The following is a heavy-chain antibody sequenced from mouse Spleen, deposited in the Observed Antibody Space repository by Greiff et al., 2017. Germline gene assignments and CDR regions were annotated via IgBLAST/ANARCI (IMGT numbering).Heavy chain of an antibody. CDR3: ARHGNYSNSPFAY. V-gene: IGHV5-6*01. J-gene: IGHJ3*01. D-gene: IGHD2-5*01. CDR1: GFTFSSYG. Sequence: EVQRVEPGGDLVKPGGSLKLSCAASGFTFSSYGMSWVRQTPGKSLEWVATISSGGSYTYYPDSVKGRFTISRDNAKNTLYLQMSSLKSEDTAVYYCARHGNYSNSPFAYWGQGTLVTVSA. CDR2: ISSGGSYT.